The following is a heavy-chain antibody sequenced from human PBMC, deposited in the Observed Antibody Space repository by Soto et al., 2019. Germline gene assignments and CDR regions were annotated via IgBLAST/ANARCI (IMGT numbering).Heavy chain of an antibody. CDR2: IKQDGSEK. V-gene: IGHV3-7*01. Sequence: EVQLVESGGGLVQPGGSLRLSCAASGFTFSSYWMSWVRQAPGKGLEWVANIKQDGSEKYYVDSVKGRFTIPRDNAKNSLYLQMNSLRAEDAAVYYCAREEADSSADLIDPWGQGTLVTVSS. J-gene: IGHJ5*02. CDR1: GFTFSSYW. D-gene: IGHD6-19*01. CDR3: AREEADSSADLIDP.